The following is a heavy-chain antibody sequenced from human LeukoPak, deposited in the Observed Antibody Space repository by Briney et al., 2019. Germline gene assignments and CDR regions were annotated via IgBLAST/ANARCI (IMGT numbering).Heavy chain of an antibody. CDR1: GYSISSSNW. CDR2: IHHRGGT. CDR3: ATPNDAFNI. J-gene: IGHJ3*02. Sequence: SDTLSLTCAVSGYSISSSNWWSWVRQPPGKGLEWIGEIHHRGGTNYNPSLRSRVTISIDTSKNQFSLKLTSVTAADTAVYYCATPNDAFNIWGQGTMVTVSS. V-gene: IGHV4-4*02.